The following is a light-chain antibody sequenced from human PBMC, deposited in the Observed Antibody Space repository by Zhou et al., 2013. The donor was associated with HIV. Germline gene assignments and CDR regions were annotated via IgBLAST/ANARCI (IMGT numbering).Light chain of an antibody. Sequence: DIVMTQSPLSLPVTPGEPASISCRSSQSLLHSNGNTYLDWYLQKPGQSPQLLIYLVSSRASGVPDRFSGSGSGTDFTLKISRVEAEDVGFYYCMQTIQYPRTFGQGTKVEVK. CDR3: MQTIQYPRT. V-gene: IGKV2-28*01. CDR2: LVS. J-gene: IGKJ1*01. CDR1: QSLLHSNGNTY.